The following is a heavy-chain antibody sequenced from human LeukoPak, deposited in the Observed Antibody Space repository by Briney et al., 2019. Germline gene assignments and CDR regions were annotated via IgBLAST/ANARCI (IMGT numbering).Heavy chain of an antibody. CDR3: ARDKGLRLLRGFDY. D-gene: IGHD5-12*01. V-gene: IGHV4-4*02. J-gene: IGHJ4*02. CDR1: GGSISSSNW. CDR2: IYHSGST. Sequence: SGTLSLTCAVSGGSISSSNWWSLVRQPPGKGLEWIGEIYHSGSTNYNPSLKSRVTISVDKSKNQFSLKLSSVTAADTAVYYCARDKGLRLLRGFDYWGQGTLVTVSS.